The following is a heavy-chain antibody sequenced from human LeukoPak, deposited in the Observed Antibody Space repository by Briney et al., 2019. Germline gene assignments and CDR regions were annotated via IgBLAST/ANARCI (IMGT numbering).Heavy chain of an antibody. CDR1: GFTFSSYS. J-gene: IGHJ4*02. CDR3: ARTYDYVWGSYRSHSFDS. CDR2: IYHSGNT. Sequence: GSLRLSCAASGFTFSSYSMNWVRQAPGKGLEWIGTIYHSGNTYYNPSLKSRVTISVDTSKNQFSLKLSSVTAADTAVYYCARTYDYVWGSYRSHSFDSWGQGTLVTVSS. D-gene: IGHD3-16*02. V-gene: IGHV4-38-2*01.